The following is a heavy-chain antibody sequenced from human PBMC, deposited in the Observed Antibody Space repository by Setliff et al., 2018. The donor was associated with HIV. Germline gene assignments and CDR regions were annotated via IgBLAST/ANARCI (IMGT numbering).Heavy chain of an antibody. CDR3: ARGPTTVTNYYYYYMDV. CDR1: GFTFSSYT. J-gene: IGHJ6*03. Sequence: GGSLRLSCAASGFTFSSYTMSWVRQAPGKGLEWISYISSKRTSIYYADSVKGRFTISRDNDRNSLYLQMNGLRAEDTAVYYCARGPTTVTNYYYYYMDVWGKGTTVTVSS. CDR2: ISSKRTSI. V-gene: IGHV3-48*01. D-gene: IGHD4-17*01.